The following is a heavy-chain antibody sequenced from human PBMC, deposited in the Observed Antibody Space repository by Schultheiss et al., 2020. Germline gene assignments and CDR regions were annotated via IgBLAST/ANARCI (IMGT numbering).Heavy chain of an antibody. V-gene: IGHV3-53*01. J-gene: IGHJ4*02. Sequence: GGSLRLSCTASGFTFSNAWMNWVRQAPGKGLEWVSVMHSGGGRFYADSVKGRFTISRDNSKNALFLQMNNLRVEDTAVYYCARDPSVGATLTLLWGQGTLVTVSS. D-gene: IGHD1-26*01. CDR3: ARDPSVGATLTLL. CDR2: MHSGGGR. CDR1: GFTFSNAW.